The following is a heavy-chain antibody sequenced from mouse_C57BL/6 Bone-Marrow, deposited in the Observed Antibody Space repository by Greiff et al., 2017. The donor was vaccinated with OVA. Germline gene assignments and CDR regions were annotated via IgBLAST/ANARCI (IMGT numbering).Heavy chain of an antibody. CDR3: AKGDSNYEMDY. V-gene: IGHV2-3*01. CDR2: IWGDGST. Sequence: VMLVESGPGLVAPSQCLSITCTVSGFSLTSYGVSWVRQPPGKGLEWLGVIWGDGSTNYHSSLISRLSISKDNSKSQGFLKLNRLQTDDTATYYCAKGDSNYEMDYWGQGTSVTVSS. D-gene: IGHD2-5*01. CDR1: GFSLTSYG. J-gene: IGHJ4*01.